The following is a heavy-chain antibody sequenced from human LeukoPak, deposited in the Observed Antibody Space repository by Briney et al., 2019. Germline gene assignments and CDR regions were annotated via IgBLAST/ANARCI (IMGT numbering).Heavy chain of an antibody. J-gene: IGHJ4*02. CDR3: AREEGPYVVSSTYFDY. CDR1: GFTFSSYA. D-gene: IGHD2-2*01. CDR2: ISGSGGST. V-gene: IGHV3-23*01. Sequence: PGGSLRLSCAASGFTFSSYAMSWVRQAPGKGLEWVSGISGSGGSTYYADSVKGRFTISRDNSKNTLYLQMNSLRAEDTAVYYCAREEGPYVVSSTYFDYWGQGTPVTVSS.